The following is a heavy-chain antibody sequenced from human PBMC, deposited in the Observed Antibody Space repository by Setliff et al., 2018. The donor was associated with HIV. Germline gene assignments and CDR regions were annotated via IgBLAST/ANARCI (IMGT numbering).Heavy chain of an antibody. D-gene: IGHD6-19*01. CDR1: GYTFTGYH. CDR3: ARDRAPIIAVPGTRGFDD. CDR2: INPNNGGT. Sequence: GASVKVSCKASGYTFTGYHLHWVRQAPGQGLEWMGRINPNNGGTNYAQEFQGRVTMTRDTSITTAYMELSRLTSDDTAVYYCARDRAPIIAVPGTRGFDDWGQGTLVTVSS. V-gene: IGHV1-2*06. J-gene: IGHJ4*02.